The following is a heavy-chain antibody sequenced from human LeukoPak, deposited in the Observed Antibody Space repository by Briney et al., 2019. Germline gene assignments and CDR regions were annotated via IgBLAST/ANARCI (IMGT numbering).Heavy chain of an antibody. CDR3: AKDPGSSGYYADY. CDR2: ISYDGSNK. V-gene: IGHV3-30*18. D-gene: IGHD3-22*01. CDR1: GFTFSSYG. J-gene: IGHJ4*02. Sequence: GRSLRLSCAASGFTFSSYGMHWVRQAPGKGLEWVAVISYDGSNKYYADSVKGRFTISRDNSKNTLYLQMNSLRAEDTAVYYCAKDPGSSGYYADYWGQGTLVTVSS.